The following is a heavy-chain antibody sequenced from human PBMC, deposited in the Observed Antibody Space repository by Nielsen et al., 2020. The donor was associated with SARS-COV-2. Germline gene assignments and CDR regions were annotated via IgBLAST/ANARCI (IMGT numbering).Heavy chain of an antibody. D-gene: IGHD3-16*01. Sequence: SETLSLTCTVSGGSISSSSYYWGWIRQPPGKGLEWIGSIYYSGSTYYNPSLKSRVTISVDTSKNQFSLKLSSVTAADTAVYYCARYGVLGYYYYYYMDVWGKGTTVTVSS. V-gene: IGHV4-39*01. J-gene: IGHJ6*03. CDR1: GGSISSSSYY. CDR3: ARYGVLGYYYYYYMDV. CDR2: IYYSGST.